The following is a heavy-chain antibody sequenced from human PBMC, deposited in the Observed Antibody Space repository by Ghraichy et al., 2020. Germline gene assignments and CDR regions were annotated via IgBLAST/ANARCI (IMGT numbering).Heavy chain of an antibody. CDR3: AREFSENTSGYYAFDI. J-gene: IGHJ3*02. V-gene: IGHV4-59*01. CDR1: GGSISSYY. CDR2: IYYSGST. D-gene: IGHD3-22*01. Sequence: SETLSLTCTVSGGSISSYYWSWIRQPPGKGLEWIGYIYYSGSTNYNPSLKSRVTISVDRSKNQFSLKLSSVTAADTAVFYCAREFSENTSGYYAFDIWGQGTMFTVSS.